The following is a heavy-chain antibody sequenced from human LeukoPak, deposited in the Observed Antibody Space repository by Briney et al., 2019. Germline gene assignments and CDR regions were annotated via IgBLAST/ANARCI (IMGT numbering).Heavy chain of an antibody. CDR1: GYSFTSYW. Sequence: GESLKISCKGSGYSFTSYWIGWVRQMPGKGLEWMGIIYPGDSDTRYSPSFQGQVTISADKSISTAYLQWSSLKASDTAMYYCARLLDYDILTGYHAPAYYYYGMDVWGQGTTVTVSS. CDR3: ARLLDYDILTGYHAPAYYYYGMDV. V-gene: IGHV5-51*01. D-gene: IGHD3-9*01. CDR2: IYPGDSDT. J-gene: IGHJ6*02.